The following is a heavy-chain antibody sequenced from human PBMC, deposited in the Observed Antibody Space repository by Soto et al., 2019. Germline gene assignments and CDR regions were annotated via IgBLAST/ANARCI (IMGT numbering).Heavy chain of an antibody. CDR3: ARHGGKYYGSGSYFFFDI. CDR1: GGSISSYY. CDR2: IYYSGST. Sequence: SETLSLTCTVSGGSISSYYWSWIRQPPGKGLEWIGYIYYSGSTNYNPSLKSRVTISVDTSKNQFSLKLSSVTAADTAVYYCARHGGKYYGSGSYFFFDIWGQGKMVTVSS. J-gene: IGHJ3*02. V-gene: IGHV4-59*08. D-gene: IGHD3-10*01.